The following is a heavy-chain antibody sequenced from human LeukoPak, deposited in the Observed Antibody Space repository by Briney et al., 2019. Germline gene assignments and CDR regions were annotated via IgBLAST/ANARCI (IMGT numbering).Heavy chain of an antibody. CDR3: ARLVASIVGASDAFDI. V-gene: IGHV1-69*06. Sequence: ASVKVSCKASGGTFSSYAISWVRRAPGQGLEWMGGIIPIFGTANYAQKFQGRVTITADKSTSTAYMELSSLRSEDTAVYYCARLVASIVGASDAFDIWGQGTMVTVSS. D-gene: IGHD1-26*01. CDR2: IIPIFGTA. CDR1: GGTFSSYA. J-gene: IGHJ3*02.